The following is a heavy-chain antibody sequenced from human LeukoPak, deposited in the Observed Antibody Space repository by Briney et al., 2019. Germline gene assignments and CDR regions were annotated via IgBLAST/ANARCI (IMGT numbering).Heavy chain of an antibody. CDR3: GRDRMGSSYSVSDFDS. CDR2: INYNGGIT. V-gene: IGHV3-20*01. CDR1: GFTFVDYG. Sequence: GGSLRLSCATSGFTFVDYGLSWVRRAPGKGLEWLSAINYNGGITDYADSVRGRSTISRDNAKNALYLQMDSLRAEDTAFCCGRDRMGSSYSVSDFDSWGQGILVTVSS. D-gene: IGHD6-6*01. J-gene: IGHJ4*02.